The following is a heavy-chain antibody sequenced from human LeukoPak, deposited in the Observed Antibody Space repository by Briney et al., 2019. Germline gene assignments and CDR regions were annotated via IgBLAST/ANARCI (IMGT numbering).Heavy chain of an antibody. CDR2: INHSGST. J-gene: IGHJ6*03. Sequence: PSETLSLTCAVYGGSFSGYYWSWIRQPPGKGLEWIGEINHSGSTNYNPSLKSRVTISVDTSKNQFSLKLSSVTAADTAVYYCARASQGNYYYHYMDVWGKGTTVTISS. CDR3: ARASQGNYYYHYMDV. CDR1: GGSFSGYY. V-gene: IGHV4-34*01.